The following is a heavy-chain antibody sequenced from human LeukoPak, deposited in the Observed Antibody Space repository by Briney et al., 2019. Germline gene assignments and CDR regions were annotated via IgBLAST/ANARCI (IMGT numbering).Heavy chain of an antibody. D-gene: IGHD1-14*01. V-gene: IGHV4-31*03. CDR1: GGSISSGGYY. J-gene: IGHJ4*02. CDR2: IYYSGST. CDR3: AREKSMDPTIDY. Sequence: SQTLSLTCTVSGGSISSGGYYWSWIRQHPGKGLEWIGYIYYSGSTYYNPSLKSRVTISVDTSKNQFSLKLSTVTAADTAVHYCAREKSMDPTIDYWGQGTLVTVSS.